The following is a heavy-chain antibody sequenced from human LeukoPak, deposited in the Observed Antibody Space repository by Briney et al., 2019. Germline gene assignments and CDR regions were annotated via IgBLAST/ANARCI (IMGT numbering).Heavy chain of an antibody. V-gene: IGHV3-23*01. D-gene: IGHD3-22*01. CDR2: ITGSGDIT. J-gene: IGHJ3*01. CDR3: AKQDSSVYSAFAF. CDR1: GFTFSNYA. Sequence: GGSLRLSCAASGFTFSNYATSWVRQASGKGLEWVSAITGSGDITYYADSVKGRFTISRDNSKNTLYLQMKSLRAEDTAVYYCAKQDSSVYSAFAFWGQGTKVTISS.